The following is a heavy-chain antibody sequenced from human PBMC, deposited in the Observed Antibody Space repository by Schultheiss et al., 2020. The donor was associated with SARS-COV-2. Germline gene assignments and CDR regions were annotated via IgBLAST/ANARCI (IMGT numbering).Heavy chain of an antibody. CDR2: INHSGST. Sequence: SETLSLTCTVSGGSVSSGSYYWSWIRQPPGKGLEWIGEINHSGSTTYNPSLKSRVTISVDTSKNQFSLKLNSVTAADTAVYYCARGWLAHYYYYYGMDVWGQGTTVTVSS. J-gene: IGHJ6*02. D-gene: IGHD6-19*01. V-gene: IGHV4-61*01. CDR3: ARGWLAHYYYYYGMDV. CDR1: GGSVSSGSYY.